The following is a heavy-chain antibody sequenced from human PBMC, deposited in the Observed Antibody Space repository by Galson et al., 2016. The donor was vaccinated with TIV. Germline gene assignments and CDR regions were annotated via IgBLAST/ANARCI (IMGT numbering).Heavy chain of an antibody. Sequence: SVKVSCKASGGIFNSYGISWVRQAPRQGLEWMGGIIAIFGTTNYAQKFQGRVTITTDEPTSTVYMELSSLRSDDTAVYYCARGRTYFNSYMDVWGKGTTVTVSS. CDR2: IIAIFGTT. D-gene: IGHD3-9*01. V-gene: IGHV1-69*05. CDR3: ARGRTYFNSYMDV. J-gene: IGHJ6*03. CDR1: GGIFNSYG.